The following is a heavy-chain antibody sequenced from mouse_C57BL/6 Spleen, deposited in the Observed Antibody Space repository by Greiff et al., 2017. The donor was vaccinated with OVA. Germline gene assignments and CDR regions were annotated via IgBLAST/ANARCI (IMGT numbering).Heavy chain of an antibody. CDR3: ARGDYYGAMDY. Sequence: VQLQQSDAELVKPGASVKISCKASGYTFTDYSIHWMKQRPEQGLEWIGYIYPRGGSTKYNEKFKGKATVTADKSSSTAYMQLNSLTSEDSAVYCCARGDYYGAMDYWGQGTSVTVSS. D-gene: IGHD1-1*01. J-gene: IGHJ4*01. CDR2: IYPRGGST. CDR1: GYTFTDYS. V-gene: IGHV1-78*01.